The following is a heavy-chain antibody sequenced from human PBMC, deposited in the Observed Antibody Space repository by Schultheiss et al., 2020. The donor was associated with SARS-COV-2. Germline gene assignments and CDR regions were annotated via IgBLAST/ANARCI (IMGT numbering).Heavy chain of an antibody. CDR1: GDSISPYF. V-gene: IGHV4-59*01. J-gene: IGHJ4*02. D-gene: IGHD2-2*01. Sequence: GSLRLSCIVSGDSISPYFWAWFRQPPGRGLEWIGSIYYTGSANYNPSLKSRVTISVDTSKNQFSLKLRYVTAADTAVFFCAREGYCSGTSCGFDYWGQGTLVTVSS. CDR3: AREGYCSGTSCGFDY. CDR2: IYYTGSA.